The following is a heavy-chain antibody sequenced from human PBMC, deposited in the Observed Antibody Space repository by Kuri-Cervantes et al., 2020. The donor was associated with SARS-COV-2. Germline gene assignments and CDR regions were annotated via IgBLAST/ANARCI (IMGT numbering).Heavy chain of an antibody. CDR2: IYSGGST. Sequence: GESLKISCVASGFTVSSNYMSWVRQAPGKGLEWVSVIYSGGSTYYADSVKGRFTISRHNSKNTLYLQMNSLRAEDTAVYYCASPLGSTSFDYWGQGTRVTVSS. CDR3: ASPLGSTSFDY. V-gene: IGHV3-53*01. J-gene: IGHJ4*02. CDR1: GFTVSSNY. D-gene: IGHD1-26*01.